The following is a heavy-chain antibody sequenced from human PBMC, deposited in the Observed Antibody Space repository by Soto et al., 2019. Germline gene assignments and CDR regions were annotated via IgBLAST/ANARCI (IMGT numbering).Heavy chain of an antibody. D-gene: IGHD3-9*01. CDR1: GGTFSSYA. V-gene: IGHV1-69*12. J-gene: IGHJ3*02. CDR3: ATGTKKFHILTDHRRDAFDI. CDR2: IIPIFGTA. Sequence: QVQLVQSGAEVKKPGSSVKVSCKASGGTFSSYAISWVRQAPGQGLEWMGGIIPIFGTANYAQKFQGRVTITAYESTSTSYMDLSSPRSDHTALYHSATGTKKFHILTDHRRDAFDIWGQGTMVTVST.